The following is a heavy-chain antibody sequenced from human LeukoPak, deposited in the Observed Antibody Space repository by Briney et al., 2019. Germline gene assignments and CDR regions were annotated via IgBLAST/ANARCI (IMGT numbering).Heavy chain of an antibody. CDR2: IRTKTYDETT. CDR1: GFTLSSYA. CDR3: TRGAMSPDY. J-gene: IGHJ4*02. Sequence: PGGSLRLSCAASGFTLSSYAMSWVRQAPGKGLEWVGFIRTKTYDETTEYAASVRGRFTISRDDSKRNVYLQLNSLRTEDTAVYYCTRGAMSPDYWGQGTLVTVSS. D-gene: IGHD5-18*01. V-gene: IGHV3-49*04.